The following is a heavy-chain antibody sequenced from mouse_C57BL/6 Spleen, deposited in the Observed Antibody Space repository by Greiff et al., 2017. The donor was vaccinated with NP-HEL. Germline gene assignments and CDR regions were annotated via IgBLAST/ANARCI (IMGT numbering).Heavy chain of an antibody. CDR3: ARVDDNYGGFAY. V-gene: IGHV1-55*01. CDR2: IYPGSGST. Sequence: QVQLQQPGAELVKPGASVKMSCKASGYTFTSYWITWVKQRPGQGLEWIGDIYPGSGSTNYNEKFKSKATLTVDTSSSTAYMQLSSLTSEDSAVYYCARVDDNYGGFAYWGQGTLVTVSA. CDR1: GYTFTSYW. D-gene: IGHD2-1*01. J-gene: IGHJ3*01.